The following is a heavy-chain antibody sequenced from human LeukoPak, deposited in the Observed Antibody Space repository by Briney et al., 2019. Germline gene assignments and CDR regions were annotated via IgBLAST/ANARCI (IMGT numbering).Heavy chain of an antibody. D-gene: IGHD2-15*01. CDR2: IKSKTDGGIT. CDR1: GFTFSNAW. J-gene: IGHJ4*02. CDR3: TTDPSCGGSCYTFFNY. V-gene: IGHV3-15*01. Sequence: MTGGSLRLSCAASGFTFSNAWMSWVRQAPGKGLEWVGRIKSKTDGGITDYAAPVKGRFTISRDDSKNTLYLQMNSLKTEDTAVYYCTTDPSCGGSCYTFFNYWGQGTLVTVSS.